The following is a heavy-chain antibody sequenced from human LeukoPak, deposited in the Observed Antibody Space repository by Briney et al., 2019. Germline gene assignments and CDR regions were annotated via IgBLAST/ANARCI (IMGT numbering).Heavy chain of an antibody. V-gene: IGHV3-9*01. D-gene: IGHD3-10*01. J-gene: IGHJ4*02. Sequence: PGRSLRLSCAASGFTFDDYAMHWVRQARGKGLEWVSGISWNSGSIGYADSVKGRFTISRDNAKNALYLQMNSLRAEDTALYYCAKDGRYYYGSGSYFDYWGQGTLVTVSS. CDR2: ISWNSGSI. CDR3: AKDGRYYYGSGSYFDY. CDR1: GFTFDDYA.